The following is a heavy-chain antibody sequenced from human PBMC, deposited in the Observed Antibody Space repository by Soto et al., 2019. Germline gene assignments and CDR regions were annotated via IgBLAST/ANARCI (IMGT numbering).Heavy chain of an antibody. J-gene: IGHJ6*03. CDR1: GGTFSSYT. CDR2: IIPILGIA. CDR3: ARSNPPFGPVVPAAMYYYYYYMDV. V-gene: IGHV1-69*02. Sequence: GASVKVSCKASGGTFSSYTISWVRQAPGQGLEWMGRIIPILGIANYAQKFQGRVTITADKSTSTAYMELSSLRSEDTAVYYCARSNPPFGPVVPAAMYYYYYYMDVWGKGTTVTVSS. D-gene: IGHD2-2*01.